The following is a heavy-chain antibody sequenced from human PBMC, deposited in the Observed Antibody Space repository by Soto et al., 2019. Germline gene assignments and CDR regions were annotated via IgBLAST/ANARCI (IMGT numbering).Heavy chain of an antibody. J-gene: IGHJ5*02. CDR2: IGRNGEGA. V-gene: IGHV3-64D*06. CDR1: GFTFNSYS. Sequence: GGSLRLSCLVSGFTFNSYSMHWVRQAPERRLEYVSGIGRNGEGAFYAASVRGRFIISRDNPKNTLYLQMSSLRPEDTALYYCAKDARPSSWGQGTLVTVSS. CDR3: AKDARPSS.